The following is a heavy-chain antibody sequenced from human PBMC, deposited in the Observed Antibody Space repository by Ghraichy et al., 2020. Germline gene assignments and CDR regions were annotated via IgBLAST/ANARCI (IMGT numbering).Heavy chain of an antibody. CDR3: ASRPPMSCSRASCPFDY. V-gene: IGHV3-53*01. J-gene: IGHJ4*02. CDR2: INSGGTT. D-gene: IGHD2-2*01. Sequence: GGSLRLSCAVSGFSVSSNYMSWVRQAPGKGLGCVSTINSGGTTYYTDSVMGRFTISRDNSKNTLYLQMNSLRAEDTAVYYCASRPPMSCSRASCPFDYWGQGILVTVSA. CDR1: GFSVSSNY.